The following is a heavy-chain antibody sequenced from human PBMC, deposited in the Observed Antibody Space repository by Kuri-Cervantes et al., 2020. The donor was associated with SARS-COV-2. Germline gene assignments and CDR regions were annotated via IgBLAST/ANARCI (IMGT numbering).Heavy chain of an antibody. CDR2: LYYSGST. V-gene: IGHV4-59*01. Sequence: SETLSLTCTVSGGSISTYYWSWIRQPPGKGLEWIGYLYYSGSTSYNPSLKSRVTISLDTSKNQFSLKLSSVTAADTAAYYCATGSYYVAYDYWGQGTLVTVSS. CDR1: GGSISTYY. J-gene: IGHJ4*02. D-gene: IGHD1-26*01. CDR3: ATGSYYVAYDY.